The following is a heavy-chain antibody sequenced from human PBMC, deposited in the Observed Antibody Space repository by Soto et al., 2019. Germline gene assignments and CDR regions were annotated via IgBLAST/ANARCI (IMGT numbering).Heavy chain of an antibody. CDR1: GGSISSSSYY. V-gene: IGHV4-39*01. Sequence: PPETLSLTCTVSGGSISSSSYYWGWIRQPPGKGLEWIGSIYYSGSTYYNPSLKSRVTISVDTSKNQFSLKLSSVTAADTAVYYCARPRHSSWWGWFDPWGQGTLVTVS. CDR2: IYYSGST. CDR3: ARPRHSSWWGWFDP. D-gene: IGHD2-8*02. J-gene: IGHJ5*02.